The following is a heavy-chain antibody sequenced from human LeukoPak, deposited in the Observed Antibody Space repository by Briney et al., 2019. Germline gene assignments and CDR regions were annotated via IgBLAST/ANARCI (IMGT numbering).Heavy chain of an antibody. J-gene: IGHJ4*02. CDR1: GFTFSDYY. Sequence: GGSLRLSCAASGFTFSDYYMSWIRQAPGKGLEWVSAISGSGGSTYYADSVKGRFTISRDNSKNTLYLQMNSLRAEDTAVYYCGKGKGSSSSRVFDCWGQGALVTVSS. CDR3: GKGKGSSSSRVFDC. D-gene: IGHD6-6*01. CDR2: ISGSGGST. V-gene: IGHV3-23*01.